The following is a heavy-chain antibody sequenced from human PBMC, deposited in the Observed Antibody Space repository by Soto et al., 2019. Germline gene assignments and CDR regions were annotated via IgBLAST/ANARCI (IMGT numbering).Heavy chain of an antibody. CDR1: GFTFSTYA. CDR3: SKGGIAAADYWYFDL. D-gene: IGHD6-13*01. J-gene: IGHJ2*01. CDR2: ISGSGGST. Sequence: EVQLLESGGGLVQPGGSLRLSCAAAGFTFSTYAMSWVRQAPGKGLEWVSLISGSGGSTYFADSVKGRFTLSRDNSKNTLNLQMNSLRAEDTALYYFSKGGIAAADYWYFDLWGRGTLVNVSS. V-gene: IGHV3-23*01.